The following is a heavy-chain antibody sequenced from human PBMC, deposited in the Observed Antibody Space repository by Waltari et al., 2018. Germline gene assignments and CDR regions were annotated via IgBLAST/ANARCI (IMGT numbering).Heavy chain of an antibody. D-gene: IGHD1-1*01. CDR3: ARQGNEDVIDS. V-gene: IGHV4-39*01. Sequence: QLQLHESGPGLARPSETLVLTCTVSGVSLSHPRSYWGWIRLPPGKGLGWVGSHYYGGSSYTNPSLRSRVSISVDTSNNQFTLNLSSVTAADTAVYFCARQGNEDVIDSWGQGVLVTV. CDR1: GVSLSHPRSY. CDR2: HYYGGSS. J-gene: IGHJ4*02.